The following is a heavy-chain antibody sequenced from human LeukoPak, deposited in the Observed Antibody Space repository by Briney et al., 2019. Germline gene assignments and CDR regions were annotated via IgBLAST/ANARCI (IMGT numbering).Heavy chain of an antibody. J-gene: IGHJ4*02. V-gene: IGHV3-66*01. CDR1: AFSFSSNY. CDR3: ATTPGSGWYEVLVL. Sequence: GGSLRLSCAASAFSFSSNYINWIRQAPRKGLEWVSVTYSDGNTHYADSVKGRITISRDNSKNTLYLQMNSLRAEDTAVYYCATTPGSGWYEVLVLWGQGTLVTVSS. D-gene: IGHD6-13*01. CDR2: TYSDGNT.